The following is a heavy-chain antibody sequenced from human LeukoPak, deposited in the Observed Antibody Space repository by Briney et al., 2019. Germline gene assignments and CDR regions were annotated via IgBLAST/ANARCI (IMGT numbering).Heavy chain of an antibody. V-gene: IGHV4-59*08. J-gene: IGHJ2*01. D-gene: IGHD4-17*01. CDR1: GGSISSYY. CDR3: ARHVSDYGDYVGPLFWSFDL. CDR2: IYYSGST. Sequence: SETLSLTCTVSGGSISSYYWSWIRQPPGKGLEWIGYIYYSGSTNYNPSLKSRVTISVGTSKNQFSLKLSSVTAADTAVYYCARHVSDYGDYVGPLFWSFDLWGRGTLVTVSS.